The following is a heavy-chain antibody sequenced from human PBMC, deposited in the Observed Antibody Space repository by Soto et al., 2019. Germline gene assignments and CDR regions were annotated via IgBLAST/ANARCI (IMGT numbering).Heavy chain of an antibody. CDR3: AKDINCSGGSCYSGFDY. V-gene: IGHV3-9*01. CDR1: GFTFDDYA. J-gene: IGHJ4*02. CDR2: ISWNSGSI. Sequence: EVQLVESGGGLVQPGRSLRLSCAASGFTFDDYAMHWVRQAPGKGLEWVSGISWNSGSIGYADSVKGRFTISRDNAKNSLYLQMNSLRAEDTALYYCAKDINCSGGSCYSGFDYWGQGTLVTVSS. D-gene: IGHD2-15*01.